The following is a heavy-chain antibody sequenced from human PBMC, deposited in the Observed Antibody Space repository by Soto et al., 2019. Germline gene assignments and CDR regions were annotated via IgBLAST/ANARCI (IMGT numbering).Heavy chain of an antibody. CDR1: GFTFSSYA. D-gene: IGHD6-6*01. CDR2: ISGSGGST. CDR3: AKDPPHSSSHYYYGMDV. V-gene: IGHV3-23*01. Sequence: EVQLLESGGGLVQPGGSLRLSCAASGFTFSSYAMSWVRQAPGKGLEWVSAISGSGGSTYYADSVKGRFTISRDNSKNTLYLQMNSLRAEDTAVYYCAKDPPHSSSHYYYGMDVWGQGTTVTVSS. J-gene: IGHJ6*02.